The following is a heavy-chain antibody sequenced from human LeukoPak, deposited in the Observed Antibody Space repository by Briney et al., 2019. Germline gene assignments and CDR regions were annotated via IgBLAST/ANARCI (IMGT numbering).Heavy chain of an antibody. V-gene: IGHV1-2*02. CDR1: GYLFSDYY. Sequence: ASVEVSCKASGYLFSDYYIHWVRQARGQGLQWMGWINPNSGGTYFALEFEDRVTLTRDTSRNTAYMEMRTLTSDDSAVYYCAKSQYSFASGSSRPLFDYWGQGTLVTVSS. J-gene: IGHJ4*02. CDR2: INPNSGGT. D-gene: IGHD3-10*01. CDR3: AKSQYSFASGSSRPLFDY.